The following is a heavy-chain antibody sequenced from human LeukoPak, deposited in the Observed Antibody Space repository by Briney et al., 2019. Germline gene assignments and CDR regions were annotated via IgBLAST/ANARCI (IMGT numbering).Heavy chain of an antibody. J-gene: IGHJ6*03. V-gene: IGHV1-8*03. Sequence: ASVKVSCKASGYTFTIYDINWVRQATGQGLEWMGWMNPNSGNTGYAQKFQGRVTITRNTSISTAYMELSSLRSEDTAVYYCARKADYDFWSGYYGSDYMDVWGKGTTVTVSS. CDR1: GYTFTIYD. CDR3: ARKADYDFWSGYYGSDYMDV. D-gene: IGHD3-3*01. CDR2: MNPNSGNT.